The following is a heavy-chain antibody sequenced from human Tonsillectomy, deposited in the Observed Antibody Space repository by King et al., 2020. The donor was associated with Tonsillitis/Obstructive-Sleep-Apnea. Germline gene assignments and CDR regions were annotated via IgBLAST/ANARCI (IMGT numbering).Heavy chain of an antibody. CDR2: IRSKAYGGTT. D-gene: IGHD3-10*01. Sequence: VQLVESGGGLEQPGRSLRLSCEGSGFTFGDYSMTWVRQAPGRGLEWVGLIRSKAYGGTTEYAASVKGRFTLSRDDSKRPAYLQMNSLTIEDTAVHYFTRTSYVWFSDLYYSVLDVVGQGTPFT. J-gene: IGHJ6*02. CDR3: TRTSYVWFSDLYYSVLDV. CDR1: GFTFGDYS. V-gene: IGHV3-49*04.